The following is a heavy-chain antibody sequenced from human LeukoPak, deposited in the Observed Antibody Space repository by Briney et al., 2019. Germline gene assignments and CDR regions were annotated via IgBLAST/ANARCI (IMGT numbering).Heavy chain of an antibody. J-gene: IGHJ2*01. D-gene: IGHD1-14*01. CDR3: ASLTAGLTTWYFDL. V-gene: IGHV1-69*13. CDR1: GYTFTGYY. CDR2: IIPIFGTA. Sequence: SVKVSCKASGYTFTGYYMHWVRQAPGQGLEWMGGIIPIFGTANYAQKFQGRVTITADESTSTAYMELSSLRSEDTAVYYCASLTAGLTTWYFDLWGRGTLVTVSS.